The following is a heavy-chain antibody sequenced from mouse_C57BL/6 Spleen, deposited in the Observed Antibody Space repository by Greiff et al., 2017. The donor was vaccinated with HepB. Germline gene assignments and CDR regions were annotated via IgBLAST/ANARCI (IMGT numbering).Heavy chain of an antibody. J-gene: IGHJ2*01. CDR3: ARGDYLFDY. CDR2: INPYNGGT. CDR1: GYTFTDYY. D-gene: IGHD5-5*01. V-gene: IGHV1-19*01. Sequence: EVQVVESGPVLVKPGASVKMSCKASGYTFTDYYMNWVKQSHGKSLEWIGVINPYNGGTSYNQKFKGKATLTVDKSSSTAYMELNSLTSEDSAVYYCARGDYLFDYWGQGTTLTVSS.